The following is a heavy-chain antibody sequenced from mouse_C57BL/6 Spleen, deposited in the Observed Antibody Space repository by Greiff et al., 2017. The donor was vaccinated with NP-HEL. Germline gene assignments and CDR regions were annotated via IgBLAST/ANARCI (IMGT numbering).Heavy chain of an antibody. V-gene: IGHV1-61*01. CDR1: GYTFTSYW. D-gene: IGHD2-2*01. J-gene: IGHJ1*03. Sequence: QVHVKQPGAELVRPGSSVKLSCKASGYTFTSYWMDWVKQRPGQGLEWIGNIYPSDSETHYNQKFKDKATLTVDKSSSTAYMQLSSLTSEDSAVYYCARRYYGYDDDWYFDVWGTGTTVTVSS. CDR2: IYPSDSET. CDR3: ARRYYGYDDDWYFDV.